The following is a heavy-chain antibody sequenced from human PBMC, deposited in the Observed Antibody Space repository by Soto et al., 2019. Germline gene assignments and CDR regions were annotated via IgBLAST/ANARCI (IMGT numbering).Heavy chain of an antibody. CDR2: IYWDDDK. V-gene: IGHV2-5*02. Sequence: QITLKESGPTLVKPSQTLTLTCTFSGFSLSTSGVGVGWIRQPPGKALEWLALIYWDDDKRYSPSLKSRLTITKDTSKTQVVLTMTNRDPVDPATYYCDHIRAHADYWGQGTLVTVSS. CDR1: GFSLSTSGVG. CDR3: DHIRAHADY. J-gene: IGHJ4*02.